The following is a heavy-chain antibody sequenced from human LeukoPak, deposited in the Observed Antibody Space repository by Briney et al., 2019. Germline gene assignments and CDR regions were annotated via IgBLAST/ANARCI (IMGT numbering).Heavy chain of an antibody. CDR3: AESWEGGSFRY. V-gene: IGHV1-2*02. CDR2: INPNSGGT. D-gene: IGHD1-26*01. CDR1: GYTFTGYY. J-gene: IGHJ4*02. Sequence: GESLKISCKASGYTFTGYYMHWVRQAPGQGLEWMGWINPNSGGTNYAQKFQGRVTMTRDTSISTAYMELSRLRSDDTAVYYCAESWEGGSFRYWGQGTLVTVSS.